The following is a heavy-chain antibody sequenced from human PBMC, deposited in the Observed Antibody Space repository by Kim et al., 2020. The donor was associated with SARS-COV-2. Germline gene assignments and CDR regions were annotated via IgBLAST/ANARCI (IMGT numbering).Heavy chain of an antibody. CDR1: GFTFSTYW. CDR3: ARDLLGGLNVFEM. J-gene: IGHJ3*02. Sequence: GGSLRLSCVASGFTFSTYWMSWVRQTPGKGLEWVANIKEDGSDKYYVHSVRGRFTISRDNAKNSLFLQMNSLRVEDTAVYYCARDLLGGLNVFEMWGQG. CDR2: IKEDGSDK. V-gene: IGHV3-7*01. D-gene: IGHD3-3*01.